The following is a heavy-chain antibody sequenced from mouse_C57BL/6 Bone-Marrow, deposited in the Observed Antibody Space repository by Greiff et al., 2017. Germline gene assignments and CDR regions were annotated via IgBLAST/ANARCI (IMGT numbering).Heavy chain of an antibody. D-gene: IGHD2-3*01. CDR2: IDPENGDT. J-gene: IGHJ3*01. Sequence: VQLQQSGAELVRPGASVKLSCTASGFNFKDDSMHWVKQRPEQGLEWIGWIDPENGDTEYASKFQGKATITADTSSNTAYLQLSSLTSEDTAVYYGTAGYDGYCGTYWGRGTLVTVSA. CDR1: GFNFKDDS. V-gene: IGHV14-4*01. CDR3: TAGYDGYCGTY.